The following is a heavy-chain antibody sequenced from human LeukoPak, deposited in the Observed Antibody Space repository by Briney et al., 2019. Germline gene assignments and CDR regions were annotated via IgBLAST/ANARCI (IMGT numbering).Heavy chain of an antibody. Sequence: GGSLRLSCAASGFTFSSYEMNWVRQAPGKGLVWVSYISSSGSTIYYADSVKGRFTISRDNAKNSLYLQMNSLRAEDTAVYYCASGMYYYDSSGYFDYWGQGTLVTVSS. CDR3: ASGMYYYDSSGYFDY. D-gene: IGHD3-22*01. V-gene: IGHV3-48*03. CDR1: GFTFSSYE. J-gene: IGHJ4*02. CDR2: ISSSGSTI.